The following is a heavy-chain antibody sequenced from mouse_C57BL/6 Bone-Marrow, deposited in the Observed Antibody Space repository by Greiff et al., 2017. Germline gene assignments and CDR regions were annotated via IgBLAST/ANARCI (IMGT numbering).Heavy chain of an antibody. J-gene: IGHJ4*01. Sequence: DVQLQESGAELVRPGASVKLSCTASGFNINDYYMHWVKQRPEQGLEWIGRIDPEDGDTEYTPKFQGKATLTADTSSNTAYMPLSRLTTEPTAVYYGTPQLAPYAMDYWGQGTSVTVSS. CDR1: GFNINDYY. V-gene: IGHV14-1*01. CDR3: TPQLAPYAMDY. D-gene: IGHD4-1*02. CDR2: IDPEDGDT.